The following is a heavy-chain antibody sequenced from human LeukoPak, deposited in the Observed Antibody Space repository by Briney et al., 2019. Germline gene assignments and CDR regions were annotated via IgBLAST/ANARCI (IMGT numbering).Heavy chain of an antibody. V-gene: IGHV3-74*01. Sequence: GGSLRLSCVASGFSFSNYWMHWVRQAPGKGLVWVSRIKSDGSTTTYADSVKGRFTISRDNSKNTVYLQMNILRAEDTAVYYCAKRGLTYYFDYWGQGTLVTVSS. D-gene: IGHD1-20*01. J-gene: IGHJ4*02. CDR1: GFSFSNYW. CDR3: AKRGLTYYFDY. CDR2: IKSDGSTT.